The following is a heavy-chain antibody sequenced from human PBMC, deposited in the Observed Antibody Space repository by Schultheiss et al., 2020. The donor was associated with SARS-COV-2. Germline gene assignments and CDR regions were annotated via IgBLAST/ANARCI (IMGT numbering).Heavy chain of an antibody. CDR3: ARVAIAARPGAFDY. Sequence: GESLKISCAASGFTFSSYAMHWVRQAPGKGLEWVSYISSSSSTIYYADSVKGRFTISRDNAKNSLYLQMNSLRDEDTAVYYCARVAIAARPGAFDYWGQGTLVTVSS. D-gene: IGHD6-6*01. CDR1: GFTFSSYA. CDR2: ISSSSSTI. J-gene: IGHJ4*02. V-gene: IGHV3-48*02.